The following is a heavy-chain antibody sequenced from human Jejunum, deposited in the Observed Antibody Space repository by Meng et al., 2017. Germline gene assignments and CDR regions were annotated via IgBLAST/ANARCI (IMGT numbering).Heavy chain of an antibody. CDR3: ARHFSGSGTWFFDS. CDR2: ISYSGST. V-gene: IGHV4-39*01. J-gene: IGHJ4*02. D-gene: IGHD3-10*01. Sequence: QLQLQESGAGLVKASETLSLTCTVPGGSISGSYDYWGWSRQPPGKGLDWTGTISYSGSTYYNPSLTSRVTISMDTSKNQFSLKLSSVTAADTAVYYCARHFSGSGTWFFDSWGQGVLVTVSS. CDR1: GGSISGSYDY.